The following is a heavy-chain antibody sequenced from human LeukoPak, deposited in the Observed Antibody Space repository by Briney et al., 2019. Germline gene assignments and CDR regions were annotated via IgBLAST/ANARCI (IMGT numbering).Heavy chain of an antibody. J-gene: IGHJ3*02. D-gene: IGHD4-23*01. CDR1: GYSFTSYW. CDR3: ASGGNSVKDAFDI. CDR2: IYPGDSDT. V-gene: IGHV5-51*01. Sequence: GESLQISCKGSGYSFTSYWIGWVRQMPGKGLEWMGIIYPGDSDTRYSPSFQGQVTMSADKSISTAYLHWSSLKASDTAMYYCASGGNSVKDAFDIWGQGTMVTVSS.